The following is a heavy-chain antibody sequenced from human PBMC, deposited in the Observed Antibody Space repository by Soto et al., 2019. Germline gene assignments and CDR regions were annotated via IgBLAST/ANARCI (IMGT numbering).Heavy chain of an antibody. D-gene: IGHD1-26*01. CDR3: ARRGGSFSY. V-gene: IGHV3-21*01. CDR2: ITSSSSHI. Sequence: EVQLVESGGGLVKPGGSLRLSCVASGFSFSDSGMHWVRQAPGKGLEWVSSITSSSSHISYADSVKGRFTISRDNAQKSLYLEVNSLRPEDTAVYYCARRGGSFSYWGQGTLVTVSS. J-gene: IGHJ4*02. CDR1: GFSFSDSG.